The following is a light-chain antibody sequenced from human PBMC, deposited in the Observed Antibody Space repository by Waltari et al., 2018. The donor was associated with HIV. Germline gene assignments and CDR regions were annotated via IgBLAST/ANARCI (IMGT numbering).Light chain of an antibody. J-gene: IGLJ3*02. CDR3: SSYASGGSLL. Sequence: QSALTQPASVSGSPGQSITISCIGSGSDIAVYNYISWYQHPPYGAPRLVVFNTYSRPLGSPFRFAGSKSCNTASLTISGLQAEDEGIYYCSSYASGGSLLFGGGTKVTVL. CDR1: GSDIAVYNY. V-gene: IGLV2-14*01. CDR2: NTY.